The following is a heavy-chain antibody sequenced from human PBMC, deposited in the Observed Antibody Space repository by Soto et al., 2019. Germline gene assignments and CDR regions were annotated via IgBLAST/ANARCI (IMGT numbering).Heavy chain of an antibody. V-gene: IGHV3-53*04. Sequence: PGGSLRLSCAASGFTVSSNYMSWVRQAPGKGLEWVSVIYSGGSTYYADSVKGRFTISRHNSKNTLYLQMNSLRAEDTAVYYCARDSRGVVAATPYYYYYYMDVWGKGTTVTVSS. CDR1: GFTVSSNY. D-gene: IGHD2-15*01. J-gene: IGHJ6*03. CDR3: ARDSRGVVAATPYYYYYYMDV. CDR2: IYSGGST.